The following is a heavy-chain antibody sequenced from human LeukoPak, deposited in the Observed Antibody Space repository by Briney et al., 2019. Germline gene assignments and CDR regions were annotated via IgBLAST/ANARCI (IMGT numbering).Heavy chain of an antibody. J-gene: IGHJ4*02. CDR1: GYTFTGYY. D-gene: IGHD3-9*01. V-gene: IGHV1-2*02. Sequence: ASVKVSCKASGYTFTGYYMHWVRQAPGQGLVWMGWITPNSGGTNYAQKFQGRVTMTRDTSISTAYMELSRLRSDDTAVYYCAREASYYDILTGQNPYYFDYWGQGTLVTVSS. CDR2: ITPNSGGT. CDR3: AREASYYDILTGQNPYYFDY.